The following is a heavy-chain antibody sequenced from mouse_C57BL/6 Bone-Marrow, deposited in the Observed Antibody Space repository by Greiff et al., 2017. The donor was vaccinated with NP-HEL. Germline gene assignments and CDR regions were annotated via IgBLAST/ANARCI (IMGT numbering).Heavy chain of an antibody. CDR1: GYAFSSSW. D-gene: IGHD2-4*01. V-gene: IGHV1-82*01. CDR3: ARIYYDYSYYFDY. CDR2: IYPGDGDT. J-gene: IGHJ2*01. Sequence: QVQLQQSGPELVKPGASVKISCKASGYAFSSSWMNWVKQRPGKGLEWIGRIYPGDGDTNYNGKFKGKATLTADKSSSTAYMQLSSLTSEDSAVYFCARIYYDYSYYFDYWGQGTTLTVSS.